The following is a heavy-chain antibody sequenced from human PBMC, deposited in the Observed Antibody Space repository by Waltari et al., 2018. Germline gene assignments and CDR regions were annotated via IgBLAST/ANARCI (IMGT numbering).Heavy chain of an antibody. CDR2: IYHSGST. V-gene: IGHV4-38-2*02. Sequence: QVQLQESGPGLVKPSETLSLTCTVSGYSISSGYYWGWIRQPPGKGLEWIGSIYHSGSTYSNPSLKSRVTISVDTSKNQFSLKLSSVTAADTAVYYCAIDGGVAATGWFDPWGQGTLVTVSS. CDR1: GYSISSGYY. J-gene: IGHJ5*02. CDR3: AIDGGVAATGWFDP. D-gene: IGHD2-15*01.